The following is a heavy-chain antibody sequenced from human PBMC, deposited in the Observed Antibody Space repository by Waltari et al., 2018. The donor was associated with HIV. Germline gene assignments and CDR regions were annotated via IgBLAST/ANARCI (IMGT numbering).Heavy chain of an antibody. CDR2: IKQDGSEK. J-gene: IGHJ6*02. CDR3: ARADYDFWSGSVYYYYGMDV. D-gene: IGHD3-3*01. CDR1: GFTFSSYW. Sequence: EVQLVESGGGLVQPGGSLRLSCAASGFTFSSYWMSWVRQAPGKGLEVVANIKQDGSEKYYVDSVKGRFTISRDNAKNSLYLQMNSLRAEDTAVYYCARADYDFWSGSVYYYYGMDVWGQGTTVTVSS. V-gene: IGHV3-7*01.